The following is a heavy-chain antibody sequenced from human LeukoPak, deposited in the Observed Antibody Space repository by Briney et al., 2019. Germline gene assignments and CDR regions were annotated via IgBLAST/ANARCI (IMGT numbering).Heavy chain of an antibody. CDR1: GGSFSGYY. CDR2: INHSGST. CDR3: ARFYGGNPDWFDP. V-gene: IGHV4-34*01. D-gene: IGHD4-23*01. J-gene: IGHJ5*02. Sequence: SETLSLTCAFYGGSFSGYYWSWIRQPPGKGLEWIGEINHSGSTNYNPSLKSRVTISVDTSKNQFSLKLSSVTAADTAVYYCARFYGGNPDWFDPWGQGTLVTVSS.